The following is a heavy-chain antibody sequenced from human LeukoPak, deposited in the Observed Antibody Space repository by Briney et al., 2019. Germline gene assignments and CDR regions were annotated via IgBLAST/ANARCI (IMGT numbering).Heavy chain of an antibody. CDR1: GGSFSDYY. D-gene: IGHD4/OR15-4a*01. Sequence: PSETLSLTCAVYGGSFSDYYWSWIRQPPGKGLEWIGEINHSGSTNYNPSLKSRVTMSVDTSKNQISLKLNSVTAADTAVYYCARDLYGGLFDYWGQGTLVTVSS. CDR3: ARDLYGGLFDY. CDR2: INHSGST. J-gene: IGHJ4*02. V-gene: IGHV4-34*01.